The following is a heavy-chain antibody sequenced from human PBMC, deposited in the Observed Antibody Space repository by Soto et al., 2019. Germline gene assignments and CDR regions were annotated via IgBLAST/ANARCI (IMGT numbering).Heavy chain of an antibody. CDR3: ARVEGGGDSWYFDL. J-gene: IGHJ2*01. CDR1: GGTFSSYA. Sequence: QVQLVQSGAEVKKPGSSVKVSCKAFGGTFSSYAISWVRQAPGQGLEWMGGIIPIFGTANYAQKFQGRVTITADESTSTAYMELSSLRSEDTAVYYCARVEGGGDSWYFDLWGRGTLVTVSS. V-gene: IGHV1-69*12. D-gene: IGHD2-21*02. CDR2: IIPIFGTA.